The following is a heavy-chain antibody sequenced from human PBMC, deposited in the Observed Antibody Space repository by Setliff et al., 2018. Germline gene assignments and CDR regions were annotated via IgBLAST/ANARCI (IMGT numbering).Heavy chain of an antibody. D-gene: IGHD2-15*01. J-gene: IGHJ4*02. CDR2: IKQDGSDK. V-gene: IGHV3-7*01. CDR3: ARTCSGSGCYAGLES. CDR1: GFAVSGDY. Sequence: GGSLRLSCAASGFAVSGDYMSWVRQAPGKGLEWVANIKQDGSDKYYVGSVKGRFTISRDNAKNSLYLQMNSLRPEDAAVYYCARTCSGSGCYAGLESWGQGTPVTVSS.